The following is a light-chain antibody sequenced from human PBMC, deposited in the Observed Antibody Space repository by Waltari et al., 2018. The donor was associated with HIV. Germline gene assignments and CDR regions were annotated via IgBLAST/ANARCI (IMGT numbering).Light chain of an antibody. J-gene: IGLJ3*02. CDR3: AVWDDILKGGV. CDR2: TDE. Sequence: QSVLTQPPSASGAPGQKVTISCSGGTSNIGTYAVNWYQQPPGTAPRLLLFTDERRPSGVPYRVSASKSGTSASLTISGLRSEGEADYYCAVWDDILKGGVFGGGTKLTVL. V-gene: IGLV1-44*01. CDR1: TSNIGTYA.